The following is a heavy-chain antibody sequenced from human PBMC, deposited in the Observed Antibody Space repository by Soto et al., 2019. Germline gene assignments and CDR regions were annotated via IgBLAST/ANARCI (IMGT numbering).Heavy chain of an antibody. D-gene: IGHD2-2*01. V-gene: IGHV5-10-1*01. Sequence: GESLKISCKGSGYSFTSYWISWVRQMPGKGLEWMGRIDPSDSYTNYSPSFQGHVTISADKSISTAYLQWSSLKASDTAMYYCASGEVPVEWGFDPWGQGTLVTVSS. CDR3: ASGEVPVEWGFDP. J-gene: IGHJ5*02. CDR1: GYSFTSYW. CDR2: IDPSDSYT.